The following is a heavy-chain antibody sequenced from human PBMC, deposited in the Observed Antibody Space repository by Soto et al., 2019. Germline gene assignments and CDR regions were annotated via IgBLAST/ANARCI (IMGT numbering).Heavy chain of an antibody. CDR2: IYYSGST. V-gene: IGHV4-39*02. Sequence: PAEPLSHARTVSDGAISSSSHYWGWNRQPPGKGLEWIGSIYYSGSTYYNPSLKSRVTISVDTSKNQFSLKLTSVTAADTAVYYCARDKITGLFDYWGQGTLVTVSS. CDR3: ARDKITGLFDY. CDR1: DGAISSSSHY. J-gene: IGHJ4*02. D-gene: IGHD2-8*02.